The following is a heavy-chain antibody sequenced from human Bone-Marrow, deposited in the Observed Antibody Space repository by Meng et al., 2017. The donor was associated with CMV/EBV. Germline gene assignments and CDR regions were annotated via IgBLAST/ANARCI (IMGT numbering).Heavy chain of an antibody. CDR1: GFTFSSYW. CDR3: ATDSSGYYSRADWFDP. CDR2: IKQDGSEK. Sequence: GESLKISCAASGFTFSSYWMSWVRQAPGKGLKWVANIKQDGSEKYYVDSVKGRFTISRDNAKNSLYLQMNSLRAEDTAVYYCATDSSGYYSRADWFDPWGQGTLVTVSS. D-gene: IGHD3-22*01. V-gene: IGHV3-7*01. J-gene: IGHJ5*02.